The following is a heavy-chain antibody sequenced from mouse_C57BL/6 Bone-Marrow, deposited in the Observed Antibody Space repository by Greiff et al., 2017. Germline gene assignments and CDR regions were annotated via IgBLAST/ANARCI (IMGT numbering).Heavy chain of an antibody. V-gene: IGHV1-64*01. CDR3: ARSNDYDYYTLDN. CDR1: GYTFTNYW. J-gene: IGHJ4*01. CDR2: MHPNGGSP. D-gene: IGHD2-4*01. Sequence: QVQLQQPGAELVKPGASVKLSCKASGYTFTNYWMHWVKQRPGQGLEWIGMMHPNGGSPDYNEKFKSEATMSVDKSSRTAYLELSSLTSEDSAVYYCARSNDYDYYTLDNWDQGTSVTVTS.